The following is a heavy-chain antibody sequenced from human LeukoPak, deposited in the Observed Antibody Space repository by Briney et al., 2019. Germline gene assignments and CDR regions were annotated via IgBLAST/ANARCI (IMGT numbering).Heavy chain of an antibody. Sequence: SETLSLTCTVSGGSISSSRYYWGWIRQHPGKGLEWIGSIHYSRSTNYNSSLKSRATISLDTSKNQLSLKLTSVTAADTAVYSCARHPTVATYTTWYFDLWGRGTLVTVSS. V-gene: IGHV4-39*01. J-gene: IGHJ2*01. CDR2: IHYSRST. CDR3: ARHPTVATYTTWYFDL. CDR1: GGSISSSRYY. D-gene: IGHD4-17*01.